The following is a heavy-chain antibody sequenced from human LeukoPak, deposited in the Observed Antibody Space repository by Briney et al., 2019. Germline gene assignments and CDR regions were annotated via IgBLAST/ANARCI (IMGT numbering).Heavy chain of an antibody. CDR2: IIPIFGTA. CDR1: GGTFSSYA. J-gene: IGHJ4*02. D-gene: IGHD2-21*02. V-gene: IGHV1-69*05. CDR3: ARDLGGDRDDY. Sequence: ASVKVSSTASGGTFSSYAISWGRQAPGQGLEWMGRIIPIFGTANYAQKFQGRVTITTDESTSTAYMELSSLRSEDTAVYYCARDLGGDRDDYWGQGTLVTVSS.